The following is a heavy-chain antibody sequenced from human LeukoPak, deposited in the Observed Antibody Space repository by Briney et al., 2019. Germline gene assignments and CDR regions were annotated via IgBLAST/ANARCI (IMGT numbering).Heavy chain of an antibody. V-gene: IGHV4-39*07. CDR2: INHSGST. CDR3: ARGWGDSVGWFRELLDPGKHHNWFDP. CDR1: GGSISSSSYY. J-gene: IGHJ5*02. Sequence: SETLSLTCTVSGGSISSSSYYWGWIRQPPGKGLEWIGEINHSGSTNYNPSLKSRVTISVDTSKNQFSLKLSSVTAADTAVYYCARGWGDSVGWFRELLDPGKHHNWFDPWGQGTLVTVSS. D-gene: IGHD3-10*01.